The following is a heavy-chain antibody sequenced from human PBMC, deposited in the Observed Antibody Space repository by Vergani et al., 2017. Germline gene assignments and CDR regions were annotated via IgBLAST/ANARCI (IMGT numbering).Heavy chain of an antibody. D-gene: IGHD4-17*01. Sequence: VQLVESGGGLVQPGRSLRLSCAASGFTFSSYGMHWVRQAPGKGLEWVAVISYDGSNKYYADSVKGRFTISRDNSKNTLYLQMNSLRAEDTAVYYCAKDANHDYGVYYYYYYGMDVWGQGTTVTVSS. J-gene: IGHJ6*02. CDR1: GFTFSSYG. CDR3: AKDANHDYGVYYYYYYGMDV. V-gene: IGHV3-30*18. CDR2: ISYDGSNK.